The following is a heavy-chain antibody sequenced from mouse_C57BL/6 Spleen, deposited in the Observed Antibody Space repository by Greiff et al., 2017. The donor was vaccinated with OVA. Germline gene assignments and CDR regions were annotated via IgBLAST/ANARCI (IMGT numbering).Heavy chain of an antibody. J-gene: IGHJ3*01. CDR3: ARRVTGFAY. Sequence: VQLQQSGPELVKPGASVKISCKASGYTFTDFYMNWVKQSHGKSLEWIGDINPNNGGTSYNQKFKGKATLTVDKSSSTAYMELRSLTSEDSAVYYCARRVTGFAYGGQGTLVTVSA. D-gene: IGHD2-1*01. CDR1: GYTFTDFY. V-gene: IGHV1-26*01. CDR2: INPNNGGT.